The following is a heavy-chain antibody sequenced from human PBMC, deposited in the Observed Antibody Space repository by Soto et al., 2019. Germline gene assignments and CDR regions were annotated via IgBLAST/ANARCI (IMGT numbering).Heavy chain of an antibody. Sequence: PXRSLRRTCPVSGFTFNNYSIHWVRQAPGKGLEWVALISYDGSSKYYADSVKGRFTISRDNSKNTLYLQMNSLRAEDTAVYYCAKDFMVRGLTIDHWGQGTLVTLSS. CDR3: AKDFMVRGLTIDH. D-gene: IGHD3-10*01. V-gene: IGHV3-30*18. J-gene: IGHJ4*02. CDR1: GFTFNNYS. CDR2: ISYDGSSK.